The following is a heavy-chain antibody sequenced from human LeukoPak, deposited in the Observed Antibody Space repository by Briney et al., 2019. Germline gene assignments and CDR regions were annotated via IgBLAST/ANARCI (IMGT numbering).Heavy chain of an antibody. V-gene: IGHV1-18*01. CDR2: ISAYNGNT. CDR1: GYTFTNYG. D-gene: IGHD3-22*01. J-gene: IGHJ4*02. Sequence: ASVKVSCKASGYTFTNYGISWVRQPPGQGLECMGWISAYNGNTKYVQKFQGRVTMTTDTSTSTAYMELRSLRSDDTAVYYCARDLTHRRNYDNSGYQIVSAFWGQGTLVTVSS. CDR3: ARDLTHRRNYDNSGYQIVSAF.